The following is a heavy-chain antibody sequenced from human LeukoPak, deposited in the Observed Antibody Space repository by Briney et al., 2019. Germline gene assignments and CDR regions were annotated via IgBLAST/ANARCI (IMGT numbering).Heavy chain of an antibody. D-gene: IGHD2-21*02. J-gene: IGHJ4*02. Sequence: GGSLRLSCAASGFTFSSYWMSWVRQAPGKGLEWVANIKQDGSEKYYVDSVKGRFTISRDNARKSLYLQMFSLRVEDTAVYYCAREQTRGGDLDYWGQGAQITVSS. CDR2: IKQDGSEK. CDR1: GFTFSSYW. V-gene: IGHV3-7*01. CDR3: AREQTRGGDLDY.